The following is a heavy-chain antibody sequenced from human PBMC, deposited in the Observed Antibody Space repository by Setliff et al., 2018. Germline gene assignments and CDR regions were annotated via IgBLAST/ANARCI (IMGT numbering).Heavy chain of an antibody. D-gene: IGHD6-19*01. CDR2: IYGTGST. Sequence: PSETLSLTCSVSTASMTYYYWSWIRQPAERGPEWIGHIYGTGSTSYNPSLKSRVTISVDVSKSQFSLRLSSVTAADTAVYYCARKVEQWLTPHFDYWGQGALVTVSS. J-gene: IGHJ4*02. CDR1: TASMTYYY. V-gene: IGHV4-4*07. CDR3: ARKVEQWLTPHFDY.